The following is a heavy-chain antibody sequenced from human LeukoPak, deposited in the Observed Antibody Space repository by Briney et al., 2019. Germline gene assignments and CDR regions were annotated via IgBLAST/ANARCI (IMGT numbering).Heavy chain of an antibody. CDR1: GGSISSYY. Sequence: ASETLSLTCTVSGGSISSYYWSWIRQPPGKGLEWIGYIYYSGSTNYNPSLKSRVTISVDTSKNQFSLKLSSVTAADTAVYYCARARQGYGSSSPYDYWGQGTLVTVSS. J-gene: IGHJ4*02. CDR2: IYYSGST. CDR3: ARARQGYGSSSPYDY. D-gene: IGHD6-6*01. V-gene: IGHV4-59*01.